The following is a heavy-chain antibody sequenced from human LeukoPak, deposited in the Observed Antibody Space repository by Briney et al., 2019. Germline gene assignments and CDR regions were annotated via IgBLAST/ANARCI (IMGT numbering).Heavy chain of an antibody. Sequence: SETLSLTCTVSGGSISSSTYYWNWIRQYPGKGLEWIGYIYNSGTTYYNPSLKSRVTISVDTSKNQFSLKLNSMSAADTAVYYCVEAPNPYYFDDWGQGTLVTVSS. V-gene: IGHV4-31*03. CDR1: GGSISSSTYY. CDR2: IYNSGTT. CDR3: VEAPNPYYFDD. D-gene: IGHD5-24*01. J-gene: IGHJ4*02.